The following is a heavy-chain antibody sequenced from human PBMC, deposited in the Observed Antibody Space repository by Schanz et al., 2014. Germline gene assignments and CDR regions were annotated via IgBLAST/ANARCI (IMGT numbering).Heavy chain of an antibody. CDR3: ARIGGSVFDY. J-gene: IGHJ4*02. Sequence: MQLLESGGGLVKPGGSLRLSCAASGFVFGDYYMTWIRQAPGKGLEWLSYISDSGTYTNYADSVKGRFTISRDNAKSSLYLQMNSLRVEDTAVYYCARIGGSVFDYWAQGTLVTVSS. CDR1: GFVFGDYY. D-gene: IGHD3-10*01. V-gene: IGHV3-11*03. CDR2: ISDSGTYT.